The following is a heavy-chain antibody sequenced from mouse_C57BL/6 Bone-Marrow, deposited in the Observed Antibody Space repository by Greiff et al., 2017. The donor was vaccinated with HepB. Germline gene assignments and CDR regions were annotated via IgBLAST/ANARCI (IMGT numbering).Heavy chain of an antibody. D-gene: IGHD1-1*01. Sequence: QVQLQQSGAELVKPGASVKLSCTASGYTFTEYTIHWVKQRSGQGLEWIGWFYPGSGSIKYNEKFKKKATLTADKSSSTVYMELSRLTSEDSAVYFCASHERPLYYYGSTWFAYWGQGTLVTVSA. J-gene: IGHJ3*01. CDR1: GYTFTEYT. CDR3: ASHERPLYYYGSTWFAY. V-gene: IGHV1-62-2*01. CDR2: FYPGSGSI.